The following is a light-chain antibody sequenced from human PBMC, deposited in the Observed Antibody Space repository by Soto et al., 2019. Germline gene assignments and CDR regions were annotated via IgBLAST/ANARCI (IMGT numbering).Light chain of an antibody. Sequence: QSVLTQPASVSGSPGQSITISCTGTSNDVGGYNFVSWYQQHPGKAPKLMISEVRNRPSGVSNRFSGSKSGNTASLTISGLHAEDEADYYCISYTGSSTLYVFGTGTKVTVL. CDR1: SNDVGGYNF. CDR3: ISYTGSSTLYV. J-gene: IGLJ1*01. CDR2: EVR. V-gene: IGLV2-14*01.